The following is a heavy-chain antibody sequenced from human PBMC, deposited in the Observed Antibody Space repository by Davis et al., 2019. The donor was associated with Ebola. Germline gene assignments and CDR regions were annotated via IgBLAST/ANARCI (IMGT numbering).Heavy chain of an antibody. CDR3: ARDVY. CDR2: IKEYGTER. V-gene: IGHV3-7*01. CDR1: GFTVNSYW. Sequence: GGSLRLSCAASGFTVNSYWMSWVRRAPGKGLEWVANIKEYGTERDYGHSVKGRFTISRDDATNSLYLQMNNLRAEDTAVYYCARDVYWGQGTLVTVSS. J-gene: IGHJ4*02.